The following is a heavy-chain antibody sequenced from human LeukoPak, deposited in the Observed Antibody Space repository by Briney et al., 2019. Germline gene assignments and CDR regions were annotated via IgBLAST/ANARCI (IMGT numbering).Heavy chain of an antibody. V-gene: IGHV3-23*01. CDR1: GFTFSSYA. D-gene: IGHD3-9*01. Sequence: GGSLRLSCAASGFTFSSYAMTWVRQAPGKGLEWVSAITGGGDTTYYADSVKGRFTISRDNSKNTLYLQMNNLRAEDTAIYYCAKAANYDILAGYYLDYWGQGTLVTVSS. CDR2: ITGGGDTT. CDR3: AKAANYDILAGYYLDY. J-gene: IGHJ4*02.